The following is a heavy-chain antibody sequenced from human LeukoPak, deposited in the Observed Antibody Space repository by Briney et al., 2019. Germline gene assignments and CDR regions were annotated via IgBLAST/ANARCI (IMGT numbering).Heavy chain of an antibody. J-gene: IGHJ3*02. CDR3: ATREWRYYYDGSAPSGI. CDR2: ISRDGKRQ. Sequence: GGSLRLSCATSGFIFNNYDPHWVRQAPGKGLEWLATISRDGKRQFYTDSVKGRFTISRDNSKNTLYLQMNSLRAEDTAVYYCATREWRYYYDGSAPSGIWGQGTMVTVSS. V-gene: IGHV3-30*03. D-gene: IGHD3-22*01. CDR1: GFIFNNYD.